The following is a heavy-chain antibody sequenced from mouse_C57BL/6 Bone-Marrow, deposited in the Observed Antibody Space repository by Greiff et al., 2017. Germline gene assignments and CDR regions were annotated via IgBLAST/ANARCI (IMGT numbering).Heavy chain of an antibody. J-gene: IGHJ2*01. Sequence: VQLQQPGAELVKPGASVKLSCKASGYTFTSYWMHWVKQRPGQGLEWIGMIHPNSGSTNYNEKFKSKDTLTVDKSSSTACMQLSSLTSEDSAVYYCAMSWAYFDYWGKGTTLTVSS. CDR1: GYTFTSYW. CDR3: AMSWAYFDY. V-gene: IGHV1-64*01. D-gene: IGHD2-3*01. CDR2: IHPNSGST.